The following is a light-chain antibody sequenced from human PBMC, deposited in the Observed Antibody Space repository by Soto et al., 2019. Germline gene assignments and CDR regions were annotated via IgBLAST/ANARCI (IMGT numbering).Light chain of an antibody. J-gene: IGKJ4*01. CDR2: DAS. V-gene: IGKV3-20*01. CDR1: QSVSSF. CDR3: QQYGSSRS. Sequence: EIVLTQSPATLSLSPGERATLCCRASQSVSSFLAWYQQKPGQAPRLLIYDASSRATGIPDRFSGSGSGTDFTLTISRLEPEDFAVYYCQQYGSSRSFGGGTKVDI.